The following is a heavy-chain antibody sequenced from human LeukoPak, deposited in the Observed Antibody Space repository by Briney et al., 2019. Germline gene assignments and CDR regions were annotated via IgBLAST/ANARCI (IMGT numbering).Heavy chain of an antibody. Sequence: GSLRLSFAASGFTFSSYAMHWVRQAPGKRLEYVSAISSNGGSKYYAYSVKGRFTIPRDNSKHTLYLQMDRLRAEDMDVYYCARGGGGSYSVDYWGQGTLVTVSS. CDR3: ARGGGGSYSVDY. D-gene: IGHD1-26*01. V-gene: IGHV3-64*01. CDR1: GFTFSSYA. CDR2: ISSNGGSK. J-gene: IGHJ4*02.